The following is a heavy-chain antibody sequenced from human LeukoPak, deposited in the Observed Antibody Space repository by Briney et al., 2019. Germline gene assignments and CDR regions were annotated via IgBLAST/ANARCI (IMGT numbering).Heavy chain of an antibody. J-gene: IGHJ3*02. CDR1: GGSISSGGYS. CDR3: ARVDCSGGSCYSGGGAFDI. D-gene: IGHD2-15*01. V-gene: IGHV4-30-4*07. Sequence: SQTLSLTCAVSGGSISSGGYSWSWIRQPPGKGLEWIGYIYYSGSTYYNPSLKSRVTISVDTSKNRFSLKLSSVTAADTAVYYCARVDCSGGSCYSGGGAFDIWGQGTMVTVSS. CDR2: IYYSGST.